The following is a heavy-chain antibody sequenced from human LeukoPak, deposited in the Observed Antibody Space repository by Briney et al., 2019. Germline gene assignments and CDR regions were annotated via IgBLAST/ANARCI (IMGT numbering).Heavy chain of an antibody. CDR1: GGSISSSSYY. J-gene: IGHJ4*02. CDR2: IYYSGST. D-gene: IGHD3-10*01. CDR3: ARAGILWFGAFDY. Sequence: PSETLSLTCTVSGGSISSSSYYWGWIRQPPGKGLEWIGSIYYSGSTYYNPSLKSRVTISVDTSKNQFSLKLSSVTAADTAVYYCARAGILWFGAFDYWGQGTLVTVSS. V-gene: IGHV4-39*07.